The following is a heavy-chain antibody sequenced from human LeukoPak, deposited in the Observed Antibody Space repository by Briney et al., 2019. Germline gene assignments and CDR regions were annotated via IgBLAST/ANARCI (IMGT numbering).Heavy chain of an antibody. CDR3: TRRCFETSPDDY. CDR1: GYSFTSYW. D-gene: IGHD3-9*01. Sequence: GESLKISGKGSGYSFTSYWIDCVRQMPGKGLEWMGIIYPADSDATYSPSFQGQVTISADKSISTAYLQWSSLKASDTAMYYCTRRCFETSPDDYWGQGTLVIVSS. J-gene: IGHJ4*02. CDR2: IYPADSDA. V-gene: IGHV5-51*01.